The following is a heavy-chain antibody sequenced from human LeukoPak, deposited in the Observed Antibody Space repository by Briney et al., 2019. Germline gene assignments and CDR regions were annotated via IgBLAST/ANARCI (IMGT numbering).Heavy chain of an antibody. CDR1: GFTFSSYW. D-gene: IGHD3-3*01. V-gene: IGHV3-7*01. J-gene: IGHJ4*02. CDR2: IKQDGSEK. Sequence: PGGSLRLSCAASGFTFSSYWMSWVRQAPGKGLEWVANIKQDGSEKYYVDSVKGRFTISRDNAKNSLYLQMNSLRAEDTAVYYCARDMVSILTAFDYWGQGTLVTVSS. CDR3: ARDMVSILTAFDY.